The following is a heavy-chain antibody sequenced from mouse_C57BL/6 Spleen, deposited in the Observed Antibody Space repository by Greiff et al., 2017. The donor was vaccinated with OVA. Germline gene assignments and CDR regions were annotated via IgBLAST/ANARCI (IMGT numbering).Heavy chain of an antibody. J-gene: IGHJ4*01. D-gene: IGHD1-1*01. CDR2: IYPRSGNT. Sequence: QVQLKESGAELARPGASVKLSCKASGYTFTSYGISWVKQRPGQGLEWIGEIYPRSGNTYYNEKFKGKATLTADKSSSTAYMELRSLTSEDSAVYVCARVADYAMDYWGQGTSVTVSS. V-gene: IGHV1-81*01. CDR1: GYTFTSYG. CDR3: ARVADYAMDY.